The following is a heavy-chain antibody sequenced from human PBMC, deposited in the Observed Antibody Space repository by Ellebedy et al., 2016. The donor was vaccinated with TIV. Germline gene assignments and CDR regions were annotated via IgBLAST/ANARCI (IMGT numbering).Heavy chain of an antibody. CDR2: IYKDGGT. D-gene: IGHD3-22*01. CDR3: ARDPGGGGNYGDNWFDP. Sequence: PGGSLRLSCAASGFTVNSYFMTWVRQAPGKGLEWVSVIYKDGGTNYIDSVVGRFTISRDNSENTLYLQMDSLRVEDTAVYYCARDPGGGGNYGDNWFDPWGQGTLVTVSS. J-gene: IGHJ5*02. V-gene: IGHV3-66*01. CDR1: GFTVNSYF.